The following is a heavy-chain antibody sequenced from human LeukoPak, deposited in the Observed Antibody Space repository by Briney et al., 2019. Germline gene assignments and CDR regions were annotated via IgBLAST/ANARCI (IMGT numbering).Heavy chain of an antibody. CDR2: ISGSGGST. CDR3: ARCFCRKPYYDSSGYYLEGSPMDV. V-gene: IGHV3-23*01. CDR1: GFTFSSYA. J-gene: IGHJ6*03. D-gene: IGHD3-22*01. Sequence: PGGSLRLSCAASGFTFSSYAMSWVRQAPGKGLEWVSAISGSGGSTYYADSVKGRFTISRDNSKNTLYLQMNSLRAEDTAVYYCARCFCRKPYYDSSGYYLEGSPMDVWGKGTTVTVSS.